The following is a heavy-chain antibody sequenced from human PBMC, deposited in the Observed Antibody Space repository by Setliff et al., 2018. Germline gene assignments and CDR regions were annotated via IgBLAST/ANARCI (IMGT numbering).Heavy chain of an antibody. CDR2: ISPYSGNT. CDR1: GYIFAGYY. D-gene: IGHD2-2*01. V-gene: IGHV1-18*04. J-gene: IGHJ4*02. CDR3: ARLVRYCTRTSCQRTPGAEY. Sequence: GASVKVSCKASGYIFAGYYMHWVRQTPGQGLEWVGWISPYSGNTYSAQRFQGRVTLTTDTSTSTAYMDVRSLTSDDTAVYYCARLVRYCTRTSCQRTPGAEYWGQGTLVTVSS.